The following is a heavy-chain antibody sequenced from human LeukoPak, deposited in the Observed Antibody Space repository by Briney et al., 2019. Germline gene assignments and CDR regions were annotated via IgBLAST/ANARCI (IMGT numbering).Heavy chain of an antibody. CDR3: ARRGDILTDYAFDY. J-gene: IGHJ4*02. V-gene: IGHV4-39*01. Sequence: SETLSLTCTVSGGSITSNSHHWDWIRQAPGKGLEWIGNIYYSGTTSYNPSLQSRVSISVDTSKNQFSLRLSSVTAADTAAYYCARRGDILTDYAFDYWGQGTLDTVSS. D-gene: IGHD3-9*01. CDR1: GGSITSNSHH. CDR2: IYYSGTT.